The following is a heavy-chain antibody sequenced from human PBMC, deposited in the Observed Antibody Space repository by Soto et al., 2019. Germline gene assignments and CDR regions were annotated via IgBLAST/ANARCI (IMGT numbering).Heavy chain of an antibody. D-gene: IGHD3-10*01. Sequence: QVQLVQSGAEVKKPGASVKVSCKASGYTFTNYNINWVRQATGHGLEWMGWMNPNSGNTGYAQTFQGRVTMTGSPSISTAYMELSSLRSEDTAVYYCAREDYYGSGTYDYWGQGTLVTVSS. CDR2: MNPNSGNT. CDR3: AREDYYGSGTYDY. V-gene: IGHV1-8*01. CDR1: GYTFTNYN. J-gene: IGHJ4*02.